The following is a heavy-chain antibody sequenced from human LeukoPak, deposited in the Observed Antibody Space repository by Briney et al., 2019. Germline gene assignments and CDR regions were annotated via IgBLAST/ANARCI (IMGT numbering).Heavy chain of an antibody. Sequence: ASVKVSCKASGYTFTGYYMHWVRQAPGQGLEWMGWINPNSGGTNYAQKFQGRVTMTRDMSTSTVYMELSSLRSEDTAMYYCARDPSPYCTNHVCYPNYYFDYWGQGTLVTVSS. CDR1: GYTFTGYY. CDR2: INPNSGGT. D-gene: IGHD2-8*01. V-gene: IGHV1-2*02. J-gene: IGHJ4*02. CDR3: ARDPSPYCTNHVCYPNYYFDY.